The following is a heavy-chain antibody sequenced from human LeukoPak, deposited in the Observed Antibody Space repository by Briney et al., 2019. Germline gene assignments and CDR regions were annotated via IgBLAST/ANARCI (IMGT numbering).Heavy chain of an antibody. Sequence: PSETLSLTCTVSGGSISSHYWSWIRQPPGKGLEWIGYIYYSGSTNYNPSLKSRVTISVDTSKNQFSLKLSSVTAADTAVYYCARRFGYSYGPYYFDYWGQGTLVTVSS. J-gene: IGHJ4*02. CDR1: GGSISSHY. V-gene: IGHV4-59*08. CDR2: IYYSGST. D-gene: IGHD5-18*01. CDR3: ARRFGYSYGPYYFDY.